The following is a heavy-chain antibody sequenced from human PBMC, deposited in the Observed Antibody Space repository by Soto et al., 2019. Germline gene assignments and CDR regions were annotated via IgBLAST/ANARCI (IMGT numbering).Heavy chain of an antibody. J-gene: IGHJ3*02. CDR1: GFTFSSYA. V-gene: IGHV3-30-3*01. CDR2: ISYDGSNK. CDR3: AMRTNYGDYQSDDAFDI. Sequence: GGSLRLSCAASGFTFSSYAMHWVRQAPGKGLEWVAVISYDGSNKYYADSVKGRFTISRDNSKNTLYLQMNSLRAEDTAVYYCAMRTNYGDYQSDDAFDIWGQGTMVTVSS. D-gene: IGHD4-17*01.